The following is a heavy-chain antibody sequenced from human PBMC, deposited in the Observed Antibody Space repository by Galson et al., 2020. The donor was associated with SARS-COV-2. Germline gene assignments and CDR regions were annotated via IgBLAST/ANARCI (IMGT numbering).Heavy chain of an antibody. CDR3: ARVDEVVVAATIYYCYGMDV. J-gene: IGHJ6*02. D-gene: IGHD2-15*01. Sequence: GESLKISCAASGFTFSSYSMNWVRQAPGKGLEWVSSISSSSSYIYYADSVKGRFTISRDNAKNSLYLQMNSLRAEDTAVYYCARVDEVVVAATIYYCYGMDVWGQGTTVTVAS. CDR1: GFTFSSYS. CDR2: ISSSSSYI. V-gene: IGHV3-21*01.